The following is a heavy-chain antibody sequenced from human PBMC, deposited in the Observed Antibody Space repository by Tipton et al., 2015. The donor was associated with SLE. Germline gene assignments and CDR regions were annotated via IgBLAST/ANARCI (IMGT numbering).Heavy chain of an antibody. Sequence: TLSLTCTVSGGSVSSGSYYWSWIRQPPGKGLEWIGYIYYSGSTNYNPSLKSRVSISVDTSKNQFSLKLSSVTAADTAVYYCARGVWFGELRGRAFDIWGQGTMVTVSS. V-gene: IGHV4-61*01. J-gene: IGHJ3*02. CDR2: IYYSGST. CDR3: ARGVWFGELRGRAFDI. D-gene: IGHD3-10*01. CDR1: GGSVSSGSYY.